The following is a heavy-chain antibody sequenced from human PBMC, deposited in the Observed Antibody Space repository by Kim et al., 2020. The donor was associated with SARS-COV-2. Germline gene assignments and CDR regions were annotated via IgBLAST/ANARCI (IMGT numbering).Heavy chain of an antibody. J-gene: IGHJ4*02. D-gene: IGHD6-13*01. CDR2: IYYSGST. CDR3: ARAKSPAAGTLFDY. CDR1: GGSISSYY. V-gene: IGHV4-59*01. Sequence: SETLSLTCTVSGGSISSYYWSWIRQPPGKGLDWIGYIYYSGSTNYNPSLKSRVTISVDTSKNQFSRKLSSVTAADTAVYYCARAKSPAAGTLFDYWGQGTLVTVSS.